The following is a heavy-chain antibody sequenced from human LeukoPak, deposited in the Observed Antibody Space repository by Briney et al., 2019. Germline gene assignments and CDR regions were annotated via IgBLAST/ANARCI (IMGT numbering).Heavy chain of an antibody. D-gene: IGHD6-13*01. J-gene: IGHJ4*02. Sequence: SETLSLTCAVYGGSFSGYYWSWIRLPPGKGLEWIGEINHSGSTNYNPSLKSRVTISVDTSKNQFSLKLSSVTAADTAVYHCARKVGSSWPRQTPRWFDYWGQGTLVTVSS. CDR3: ARKVGSSWPRQTPRWFDY. V-gene: IGHV4-34*01. CDR2: INHSGST. CDR1: GGSFSGYY.